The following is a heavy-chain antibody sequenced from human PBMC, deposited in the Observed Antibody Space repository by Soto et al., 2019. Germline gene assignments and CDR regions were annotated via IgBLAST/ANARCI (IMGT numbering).Heavy chain of an antibody. V-gene: IGHV4-34*01. Sequence: PSETLSLTCAVYGASLSDNYCNSPRPPPGKGLGSIGESTHCGTSLYIPSLSSRGTISIDTSNRQLSLNLRSVPAVDTAVYCSARGRGGFDAWGKGTPVTVAS. CDR1: GASLSDNY. CDR3: ARGRGGFDA. J-gene: IGHJ5*02. CDR2: STHCGTS.